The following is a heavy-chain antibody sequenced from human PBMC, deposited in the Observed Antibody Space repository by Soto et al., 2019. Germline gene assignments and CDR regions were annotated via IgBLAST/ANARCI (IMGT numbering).Heavy chain of an antibody. V-gene: IGHV1-18*01. CDR1: GYTFTSYG. CDR3: AREWFGIDY. D-gene: IGHD3-16*01. CDR2: INAYNSNT. J-gene: IGHJ4*02. Sequence: VQLVQSGAEVKKPGASVKVSCKASGYTFTSYGISWVRQAPGQGLEWMGWINAYNSNTNYAQKLQGRVTITTDTPTSTVYMELRSLRSDATAVYYCAREWFGIDYWGQGTLVTVSS.